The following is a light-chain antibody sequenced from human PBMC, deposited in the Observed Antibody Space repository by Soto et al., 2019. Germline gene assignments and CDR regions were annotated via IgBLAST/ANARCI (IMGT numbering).Light chain of an antibody. Sequence: EIVLTQSPGTLSVSPGERATLSCRASQTIGSNHLAWYQQKPGQAPSLLIYGTSSRATGIPDRVSGSGSGTDFTLTIPRLEPEDSAIYYCHQYVRWTFGQGTKVEIK. V-gene: IGKV3-20*01. CDR2: GTS. CDR1: QTIGSNH. CDR3: HQYVRWT. J-gene: IGKJ1*01.